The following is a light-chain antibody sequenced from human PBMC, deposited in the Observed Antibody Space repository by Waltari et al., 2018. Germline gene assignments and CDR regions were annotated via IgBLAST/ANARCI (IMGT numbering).Light chain of an antibody. J-gene: IGKJ2*01. V-gene: IGKV2-30*02. CDR3: MQGTHWPYT. CDR1: QSLVHSAGNTH. CDR2: RVS. Sequence: DVVMTQSPLSLPVTLGRAASISCTSSQSLVHSAGNTHLNWVQQRPGQSPRRLIYRVSKLDSGVPDRFSGSGSGTDFTLKISRVEAEDVGVYYCMQGTHWPYTFGQGTRLDIK.